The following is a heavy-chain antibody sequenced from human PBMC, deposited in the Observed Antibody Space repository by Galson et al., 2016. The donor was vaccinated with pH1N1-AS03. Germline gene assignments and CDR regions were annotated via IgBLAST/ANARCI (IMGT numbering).Heavy chain of an antibody. D-gene: IGHD3-10*01. CDR1: GFLFRNYA. CDR3: AKDLEYGSGTLGPNDAFDI. Sequence: SLRLSCAASGFLFRNYAMTWVRQAPGKGLEWVSAIRASSETTYYADSVKGRFMISRDNSKNTLYLHMSSLRADDTDVYYCAKDLEYGSGTLGPNDAFDIWGQGTMVSVSS. J-gene: IGHJ3*02. V-gene: IGHV3-23*01. CDR2: IRASSETT.